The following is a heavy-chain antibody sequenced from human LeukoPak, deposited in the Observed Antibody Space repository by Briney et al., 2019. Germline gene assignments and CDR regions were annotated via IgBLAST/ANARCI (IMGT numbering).Heavy chain of an antibody. J-gene: IGHJ4*02. CDR3: ARGYFDWPGYGVDY. CDR1: GFTFSSYW. CDR2: INSDGSST. Sequence: GGSLRLSCAASGFTFSSYWMHWVRQAPGKGLVWVSRINSDGSSTSYADSVKGRFTISRDNAKNTLYLQMNSLRAEDTAVYYCARGYFDWPGYGVDYWGQGTLVTVSS. V-gene: IGHV3-74*01. D-gene: IGHD3-9*01.